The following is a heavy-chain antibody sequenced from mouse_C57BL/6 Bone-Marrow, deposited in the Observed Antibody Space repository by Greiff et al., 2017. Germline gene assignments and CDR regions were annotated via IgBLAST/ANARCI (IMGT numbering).Heavy chain of an antibody. V-gene: IGHV1-50*01. CDR1: GYTFTSYW. D-gene: IGHD2-5*01. Sequence: QVQLQQSGAELVKPGASVKLSCKASGYTFTSYWMQWVKQRPGQGLEWIGEIDPSDSYTNYNQKSKGKATLTVDTSSSTAYMQLSSLTSEDSAVYYCARGTFSNYWYFDVWGTGTTVTVSS. CDR2: IDPSDSYT. CDR3: ARGTFSNYWYFDV. J-gene: IGHJ1*03.